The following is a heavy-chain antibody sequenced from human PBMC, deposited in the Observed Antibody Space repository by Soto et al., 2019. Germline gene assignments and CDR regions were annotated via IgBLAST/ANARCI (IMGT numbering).Heavy chain of an antibody. Sequence: PSLTLPFTWTVAGGTISSYCWRWIRQPPGKGLEWIGYIYYSGSTNYNPSLKSRVTISVDTSKNQFSLKLSSVTAADTAVYYCARLLFEDIVVVPAAMGLYFDYWGQGTLVTVSS. D-gene: IGHD2-2*01. V-gene: IGHV4-59*01. J-gene: IGHJ4*02. CDR3: ARLLFEDIVVVPAAMGLYFDY. CDR2: IYYSGST. CDR1: GGTISSYC.